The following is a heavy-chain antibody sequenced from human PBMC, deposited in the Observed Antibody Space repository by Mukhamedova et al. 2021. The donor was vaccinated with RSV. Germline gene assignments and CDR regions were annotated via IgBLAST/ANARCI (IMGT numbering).Heavy chain of an antibody. CDR2: IYYSGST. V-gene: IGHV4-59*01. CDR3: ARFGGCGVDCYVLDY. J-gene: IGHJ4*02. D-gene: IGHD2-21*02. Sequence: WIRQPPGKGLEWIGNIYYSGSTSYNASLKSRVTISVDMSKNQFSLKLTSVTTADTAVYYCARFGGCGVDCYVLDYWGQGTLVTVS.